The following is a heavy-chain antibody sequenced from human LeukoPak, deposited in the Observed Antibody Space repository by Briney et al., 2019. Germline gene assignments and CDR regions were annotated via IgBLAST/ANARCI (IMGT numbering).Heavy chain of an antibody. V-gene: IGHV3-23*01. CDR3: AKGAYDYIEMGYFDY. D-gene: IGHD5-12*01. CDR1: GFSISNSA. CDR2: IVAGSGST. J-gene: IGHJ4*02. Sequence: GGSLRLSCAASGFSISNSAMSWVRQAPGKGLEWVSLIVAGSGSTFYADSVKGRFTITRDSSKNTLYLQMNSLRAEDMAVYYCAKGAYDYIEMGYFDYWGQGTLVTVSS.